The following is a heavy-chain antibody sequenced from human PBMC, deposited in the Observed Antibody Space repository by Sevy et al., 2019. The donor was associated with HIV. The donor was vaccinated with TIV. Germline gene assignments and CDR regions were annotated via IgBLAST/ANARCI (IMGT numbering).Heavy chain of an antibody. D-gene: IGHD1-1*01. CDR2: ISYDGSNK. CDR3: ARVSLERRGYFDY. V-gene: IGHV3-30*04. J-gene: IGHJ4*02. Sequence: GGSPRLSCAASGFTFSSYAMHWVRQAPGKGLEWVAVISYDGSNKHYADSVKGRFTISRDNSKNTLYLQMNSLRAEDTAVYYCARVSLERRGYFDYWGQGTLVTVSS. CDR1: GFTFSSYA.